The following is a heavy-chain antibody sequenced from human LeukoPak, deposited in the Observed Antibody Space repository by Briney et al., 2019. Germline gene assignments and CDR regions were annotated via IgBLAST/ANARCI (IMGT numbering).Heavy chain of an antibody. CDR1: GFTFSIYA. D-gene: IGHD5-18*01. V-gene: IGHV3-23*01. Sequence: PGGSLRLSCAASGFTFSIYAMSWVRQAPGEGLEWVSDISGSGGSTYYADSVKGRFTISRDNSKNTLYLQMNSLRAEGTAVYYCAKDDFYSYGYAWGQGTLVTVSS. CDR3: AKDDFYSYGYA. CDR2: ISGSGGST. J-gene: IGHJ5*02.